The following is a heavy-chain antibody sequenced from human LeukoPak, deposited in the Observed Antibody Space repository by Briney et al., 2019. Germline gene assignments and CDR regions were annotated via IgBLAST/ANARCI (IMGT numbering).Heavy chain of an antibody. Sequence: PGGSLRLSCAASGFTFNRSWMNWVRQAPGKGVEWVANLDPSGSQKRYVDSVKGRFIISKDNPGASLYLDMYSLRAEDTAIYYCAIWTSGNYWGQGTLVTVSS. CDR2: LDPSGSQK. CDR1: GFTFNRSW. J-gene: IGHJ4*02. CDR3: AIWTSGNY. D-gene: IGHD1-1*01. V-gene: IGHV3-7*01.